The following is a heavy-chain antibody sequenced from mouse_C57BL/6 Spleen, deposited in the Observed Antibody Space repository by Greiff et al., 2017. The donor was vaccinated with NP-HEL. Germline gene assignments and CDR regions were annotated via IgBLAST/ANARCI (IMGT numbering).Heavy chain of an antibody. CDR1: GYSITSGYY. Sequence: VQLKESGPGLVKPSQSLSLTCSVTGYSITSGYYWNWIRQFPGNKLEWMGYISYDGSNNYNPSLKNRISITRDTSKNQFFLKLNSVTTEDTATYYCARLLGADFDYWGQGTTLTVSS. V-gene: IGHV3-6*01. J-gene: IGHJ2*01. CDR3: ARLLGADFDY. CDR2: ISYDGSN. D-gene: IGHD4-1*01.